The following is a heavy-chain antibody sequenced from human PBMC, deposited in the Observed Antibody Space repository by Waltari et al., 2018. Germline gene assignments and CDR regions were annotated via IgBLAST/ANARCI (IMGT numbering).Heavy chain of an antibody. V-gene: IGHV4-39*07. Sequence: QLQLQESGPGLVKPSETLSPTCPVSGGSISPSSNWWGWIRQPPGQGLEWIGSISESRSTYSSPSLRSRVTISVDTSKNQFSLKLNSVTATDTAVYYCVGDGGTGWFDPWGQGTLVTVSS. CDR1: GGSISPSSNW. CDR3: VGDGGTGWFDP. D-gene: IGHD3-3*01. CDR2: ISESRST. J-gene: IGHJ5*02.